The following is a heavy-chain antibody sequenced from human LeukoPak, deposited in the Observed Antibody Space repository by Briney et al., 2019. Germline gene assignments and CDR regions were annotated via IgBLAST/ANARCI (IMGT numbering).Heavy chain of an antibody. CDR3: AREKRRYYYDSSGYYSD. V-gene: IGHV3-64*01. CDR1: GFTFSSYA. D-gene: IGHD3-22*01. CDR2: ISSNGGST. J-gene: IGHJ4*02. Sequence: GGSLRLSCAASGFTFSSYAMHWVRQAPGKGLEYVSAISSNGGSTYYANSVKGRFTISRDNSKNTLYLQMGSLRAEDMAVYYCAREKRRYYYDSSGYYSDWGQGTLVTVSS.